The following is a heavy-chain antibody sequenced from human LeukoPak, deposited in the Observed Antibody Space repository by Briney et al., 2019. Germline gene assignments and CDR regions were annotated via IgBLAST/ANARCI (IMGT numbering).Heavy chain of an antibody. CDR1: GYTLTELS. CDR2: FDPEDGET. CDR3: ATGSPIYSSSSGDYYYYYMDV. V-gene: IGHV1-24*01. J-gene: IGHJ6*03. Sequence: ALVKVSCKVSGYTLTELSMHWVRQAPGKGLEWMGGFDPEDGETIYAQKFQGRVTMTEDTSTDAAYMELSSLRSEDTAVYYCATGSPIYSSSSGDYYYYYMDVWGKGTTVTVSS. D-gene: IGHD6-6*01.